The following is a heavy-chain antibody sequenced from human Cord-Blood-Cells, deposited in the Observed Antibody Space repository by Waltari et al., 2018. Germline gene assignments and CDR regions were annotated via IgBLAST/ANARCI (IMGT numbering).Heavy chain of an antibody. J-gene: IGHJ3*02. CDR3: ALDSSSWYAFDI. D-gene: IGHD6-13*01. V-gene: IGHV1-2*02. Sequence: QVQLVQSGAEVKKPGASVKVSCKASGYTFTGYYLHWVRQAPGQGLEWRGWITPNSGGTNYTQKFQGRVTMTRDTSISTAYMELSRLLSDDTAVYYCALDSSSWYAFDIRGQGTMVTVSS. CDR2: ITPNSGGT. CDR1: GYTFTGYY.